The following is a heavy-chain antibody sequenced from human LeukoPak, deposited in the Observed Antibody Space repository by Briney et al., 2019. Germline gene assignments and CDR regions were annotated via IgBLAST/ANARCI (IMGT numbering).Heavy chain of an antibody. CDR2: IIPIFGTA. Sequence: GASVKVSCKASGGTFSSYATSWVRQAPGQGLEWMGRIIPIFGTANYVQKFQGRVTITTDESTSTAYMELSSLRSEDTAVYYCARDRGYDILTGHYSDYWGQGTLVTVSS. CDR3: ARDRGYDILTGHYSDY. J-gene: IGHJ4*02. V-gene: IGHV1-69*05. D-gene: IGHD3-9*01. CDR1: GGTFSSYA.